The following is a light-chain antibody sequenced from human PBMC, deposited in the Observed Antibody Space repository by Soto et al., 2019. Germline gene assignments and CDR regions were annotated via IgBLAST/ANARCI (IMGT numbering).Light chain of an antibody. CDR3: SLYTRSSTL. J-gene: IGLJ1*01. CDR2: DVS. Sequence: QSVLTQPASVSGSPGQSITISCTGTSSDVGGYNYVSWYQQHPGKAPKLMIYDVSNRPSGVSNRFSGSKSGNTASLTISGLQVDDDANSYCSLYTRSSTLFGT. V-gene: IGLV2-14*01. CDR1: SSDVGGYNY.